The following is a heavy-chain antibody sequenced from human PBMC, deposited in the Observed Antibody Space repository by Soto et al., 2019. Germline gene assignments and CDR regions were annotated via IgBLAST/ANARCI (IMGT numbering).Heavy chain of an antibody. CDR1: GYRFASYW. CDR3: ARQGSNGNYYYYGMDV. J-gene: IGHJ6*02. CDR2: IYPGDSDT. Sequence: PGESLKISCEGSGYRFASYWVAWVRQMPGKGLEWMGIIYPGDSDTRYSPSFQGQVTISADKSLSTAYLQWSSLKASDTAIYYCARQGSNGNYYYYGMDVWGQGTTVTVSS. V-gene: IGHV5-51*01. D-gene: IGHD6-19*01.